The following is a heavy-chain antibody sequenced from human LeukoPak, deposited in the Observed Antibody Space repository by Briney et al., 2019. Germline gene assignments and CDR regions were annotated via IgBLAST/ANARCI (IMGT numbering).Heavy chain of an antibody. Sequence: PGGSLRLSCAASGLIFSTYWMHWVRQAPGKGLVWVSRINIDGNSTTYADSVRGRFTISRDNAKNSLYLQMNSLRVEDTAVYYCARDSRTAMANFDYWGQGTLVTVSS. J-gene: IGHJ4*02. CDR3: ARDSRTAMANFDY. D-gene: IGHD5-18*01. CDR1: GLIFSTYW. V-gene: IGHV3-74*01. CDR2: INIDGNST.